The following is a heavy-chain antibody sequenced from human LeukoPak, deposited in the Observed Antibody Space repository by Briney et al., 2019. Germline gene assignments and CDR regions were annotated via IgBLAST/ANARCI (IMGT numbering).Heavy chain of an antibody. Sequence: GGSLRLSCAASGFTSSSYSMNWVRQAPGKGLEWVSSISSSSSYIYYADSVKGRFTISRDNAKNSLYLQMNSLRAEDTAVYYCARDLYGQIAAAGMVYWGQGTLVTVSS. CDR1: GFTSSSYS. CDR2: ISSSSSYI. V-gene: IGHV3-21*01. J-gene: IGHJ4*02. D-gene: IGHD6-13*01. CDR3: ARDLYGQIAAAGMVY.